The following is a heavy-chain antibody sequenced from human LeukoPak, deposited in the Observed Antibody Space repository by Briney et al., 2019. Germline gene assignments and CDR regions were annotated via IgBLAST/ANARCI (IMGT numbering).Heavy chain of an antibody. D-gene: IGHD1-1*01. Sequence: QSGGSLRLSCAASGFTFSSYWMSWVRQAPGKGLEWVANIKQDGSQKYYVDSVKGRFTISRDNAKNSLYLQMNSLRAEDTAVYYCASDPPCTNDAFDIWGQGTMVTVSS. J-gene: IGHJ3*02. CDR1: GFTFSSYW. CDR2: IKQDGSQK. V-gene: IGHV3-7*01. CDR3: ASDPPCTNDAFDI.